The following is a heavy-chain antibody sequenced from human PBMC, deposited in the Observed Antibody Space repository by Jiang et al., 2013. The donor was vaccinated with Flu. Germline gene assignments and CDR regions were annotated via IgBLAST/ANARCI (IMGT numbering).Heavy chain of an antibody. J-gene: IGHJ6*02. CDR3: ARTYCSSINCYSAGVNYYYGMDV. CDR2: IYYSGST. D-gene: IGHD2-2*01. CDR1: GGSISTYY. Sequence: PGLVKPSETLSLTCTVSGGSISTYYWSWIRQPPGKGLEWIGYIYYSGSTNYNPSLKSRVTISVDTSKNQFSLKLSSVTAADTAVYYCARTYCSSINCYSAGVNYYYGMDVWGQGTTVTVSS. V-gene: IGHV4-59*01.